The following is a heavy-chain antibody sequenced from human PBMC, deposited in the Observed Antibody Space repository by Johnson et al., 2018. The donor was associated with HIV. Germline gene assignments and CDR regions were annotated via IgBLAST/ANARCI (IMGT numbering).Heavy chain of an antibody. Sequence: QVQLVESGGGVVPPGRSLRLSCVASGFTFSNYGMHWVRQAPGKGLEWVAAVWYDGSNKYFTDSVRGRFTISRDNSKNSLSLQMNSLRAEDTAVYYCASRGREIVAAGILGAFDIWGQGTMVTVSS. J-gene: IGHJ3*02. CDR2: VWYDGSNK. V-gene: IGHV3-33*01. CDR1: GFTFSNYG. D-gene: IGHD6-13*01. CDR3: ASRGREIVAAGILGAFDI.